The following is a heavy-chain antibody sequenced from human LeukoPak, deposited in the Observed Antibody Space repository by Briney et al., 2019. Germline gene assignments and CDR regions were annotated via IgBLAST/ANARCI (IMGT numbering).Heavy chain of an antibody. V-gene: IGHV3-30*02. D-gene: IGHD1-7*01. Sequence: GGSLRLSCAASGFTFSSYAMSWVRQAPGKGLEWVAFIRYDGTTKDYADSVKGRFTISRDNSKNTLYLQMNSLRAEDTAVYYCAKGDYNWNSFDYWGQGTLVTVSS. CDR2: IRYDGTTK. J-gene: IGHJ4*02. CDR1: GFTFSSYA. CDR3: AKGDYNWNSFDY.